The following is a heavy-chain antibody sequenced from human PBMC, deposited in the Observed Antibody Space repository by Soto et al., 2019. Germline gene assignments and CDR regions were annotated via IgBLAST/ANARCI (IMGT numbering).Heavy chain of an antibody. J-gene: IGHJ4*02. Sequence: KTSETLSLTCTVSGGSISSSAHCWSWIRQPPXKGLEWIGYIYNSGSTYYNPSLKSRVIISVDTSKNQISLKLSSVTAADTAVYYCARSYDGGHYYGYYFDYWGQGTLVTVSS. CDR1: GGSISSSAHC. V-gene: IGHV4-30-4*01. CDR2: IYNSGST. D-gene: IGHD3-22*01. CDR3: ARSYDGGHYYGYYFDY.